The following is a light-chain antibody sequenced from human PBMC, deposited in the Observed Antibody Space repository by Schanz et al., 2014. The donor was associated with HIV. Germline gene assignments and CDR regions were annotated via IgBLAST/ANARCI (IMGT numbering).Light chain of an antibody. CDR3: QSFESSLSAVV. V-gene: IGLV1-44*01. J-gene: IGLJ2*01. CDR2: SDT. Sequence: QSVLTQPPSVSGAPGQRVTISCSGSSSNIGSNTVHWYQQLPGTAHKLLFYSDTERPSGVPARFSGSKSGNTASLTISGLQGADEADYYCQSFESSLSAVVFGGGTKLTVL. CDR1: SSNIGSNT.